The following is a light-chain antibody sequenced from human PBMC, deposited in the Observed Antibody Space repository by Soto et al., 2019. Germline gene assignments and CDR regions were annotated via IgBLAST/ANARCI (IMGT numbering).Light chain of an antibody. CDR2: EVS. CDR3: NSYAGDIIRFV. CDR1: SSDVGAYKY. V-gene: IGLV2-14*01. J-gene: IGLJ1*01. Sequence: QSALTRPASVSVSPGQSVTSSCTGTSSDVGAYKYVSWYQQHPGKAPKLMIYEVSNRPSGVSNRFSGSKSGNTASLTISGLQADDEADYYCNSYAGDIIRFVFGTGTKVTVL.